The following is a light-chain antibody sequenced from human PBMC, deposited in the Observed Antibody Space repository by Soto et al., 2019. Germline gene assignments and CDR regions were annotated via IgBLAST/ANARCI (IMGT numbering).Light chain of an antibody. V-gene: IGLV2-14*01. Sequence: QSVLTQPASVSGSPGQSITISCTGTSSDVGGYNYVSWYQQHPGKAPKFMIYYVSNRPSGVSNRFSGSKSGNTASLTISGLQAEDEADYYCSSYTTSNTRQIVFGTGTKATVL. CDR2: YVS. J-gene: IGLJ1*01. CDR1: SSDVGGYNY. CDR3: SSYTTSNTRQIV.